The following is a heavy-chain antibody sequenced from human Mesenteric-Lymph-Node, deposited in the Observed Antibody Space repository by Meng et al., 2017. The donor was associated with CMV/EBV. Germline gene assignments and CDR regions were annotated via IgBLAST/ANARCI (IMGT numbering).Heavy chain of an antibody. J-gene: IGHJ4*02. Sequence: GGSLRLSCAASGFTFIDFYMRWIRQAPGKGLEWVSSISSRSSYIYYADSVKGRFTVSRDNANNSLFLQVNSLRAEDTAIYYCARASRDSGWPLDYWGQGTLVTVSS. CDR2: ISSRSSYI. CDR1: GFTFIDFY. CDR3: ARASRDSGWPLDY. V-gene: IGHV3-11*06. D-gene: IGHD6-19*01.